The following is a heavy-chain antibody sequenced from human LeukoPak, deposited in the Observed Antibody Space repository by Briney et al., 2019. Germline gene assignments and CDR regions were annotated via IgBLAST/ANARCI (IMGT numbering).Heavy chain of an antibody. J-gene: IGHJ6*03. CDR2: IYTSGST. CDR3: ASSTEQLTDYYYYYMDV. D-gene: IGHD6-6*01. Sequence: PSQTLSLTCTVSGGSISSGSYYWSWIRQPAGKGLEWIGRIYTSGSTNFNPSLKSRVTISVDTSKNQFSLKLSSVTAADTAVYYCASSTEQLTDYYYYYMDVWGKGTTVTVSS. V-gene: IGHV4-61*02. CDR1: GGSISSGSYY.